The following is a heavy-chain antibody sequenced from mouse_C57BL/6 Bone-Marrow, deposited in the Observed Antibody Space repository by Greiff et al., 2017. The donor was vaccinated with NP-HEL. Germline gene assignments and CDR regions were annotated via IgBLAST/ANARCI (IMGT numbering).Heavy chain of an antibody. Sequence: QVQLKESGPELVKPGASVKISCKASGYAFSSSWMNWVKQRPGKGLEWIGRIYPGDGDTNYNGKFKGKATLTADKSSSTAYMQLSSLTSEDSAVYFCARGYYGSSPWFAYWGQGTLVTVSA. CDR1: GYAFSSSW. CDR2: IYPGDGDT. V-gene: IGHV1-82*01. CDR3: ARGYYGSSPWFAY. J-gene: IGHJ3*01. D-gene: IGHD1-1*01.